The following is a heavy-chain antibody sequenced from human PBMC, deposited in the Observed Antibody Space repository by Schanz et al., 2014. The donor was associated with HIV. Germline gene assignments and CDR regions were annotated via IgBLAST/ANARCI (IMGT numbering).Heavy chain of an antibody. CDR1: GFTFSSYG. J-gene: IGHJ6*02. CDR3: AREIDSSSWSFAGYYYGMDV. CDR2: IWYDGTND. V-gene: IGHV3-33*01. D-gene: IGHD6-13*01. Sequence: QVQLVESGGGVVQPGRSLRLSCAASGFTFSSYGMHWVRQAPGKGLEWVAVIWYDGTNDHYADSVKGRFTISRDNSKNTLYLQMNSLRVEDTAVYYCAREIDSSSWSFAGYYYGMDVWGRGTTVTV.